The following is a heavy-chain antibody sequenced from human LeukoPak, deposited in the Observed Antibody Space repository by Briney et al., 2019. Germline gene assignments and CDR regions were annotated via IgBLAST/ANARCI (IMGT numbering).Heavy chain of an antibody. D-gene: IGHD4-11*01. J-gene: IGHJ5*02. CDR2: IYYSGST. CDR1: GGSISNGDHY. CDR3: VRRVPLLDYFDP. Sequence: SETLSLTCTVSGGSISNGDHYWSWIRQHPGKGLEWIGHIYYSGSTYYNPSLKSRGIISVETSKNQFSLKLTSVTAADTAVYFCVRRVPLLDYFDPWGPGTLVTVSS. V-gene: IGHV4-31*03.